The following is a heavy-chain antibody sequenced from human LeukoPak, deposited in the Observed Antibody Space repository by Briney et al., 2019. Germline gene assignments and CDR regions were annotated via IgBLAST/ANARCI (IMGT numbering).Heavy chain of an antibody. CDR3: SRESYQRPPFQPHHYYFDF. V-gene: IGHV3-49*03. Sequence: GGSLRLSCAASGFNFADYALSWFRQAPGKGLEWVAYIRSKTYGETIQYAASVRGRFTISRDDSKSIAYLQMNSLKTEDTAVYYCSRESYQRPPFQPHHYYFDFWGQGTLVTVSS. J-gene: IGHJ4*02. CDR2: IRSKTYGETI. D-gene: IGHD2-2*01. CDR1: GFNFADYA.